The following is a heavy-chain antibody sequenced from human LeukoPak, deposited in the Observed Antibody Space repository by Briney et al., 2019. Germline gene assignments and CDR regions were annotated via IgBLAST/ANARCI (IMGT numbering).Heavy chain of an antibody. J-gene: IGHJ4*02. V-gene: IGHV3-30*02. CDR2: IRYDGNNK. Sequence: GGSLRLSCAASGFTFSSYVMHWVRQAPGKGLEWVAFIRYDGNNKYYADSVKGRFTISRDNSKNSLYLQMNSLRAEDTAVYYCARDWSYGSSSFNPFDYWGQGTLVTVSS. CDR1: GFTFSSYV. CDR3: ARDWSYGSSSFNPFDY. D-gene: IGHD6-6*01.